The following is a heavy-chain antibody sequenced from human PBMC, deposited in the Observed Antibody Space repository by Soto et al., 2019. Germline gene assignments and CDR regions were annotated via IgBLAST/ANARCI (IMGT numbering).Heavy chain of an antibody. Sequence: GGSLRLSXAASGFTFSSYWMHWVRQAPGKGLVWVSRINSDGSSTSYADSVKGRFTISRDNAKNTLYLQMNSLRAEDTAVYYCARDLVVVPAAGTHSSSWYGFYYYYYGMDVWGQGTTVTVSS. J-gene: IGHJ6*02. CDR1: GFTFSSYW. CDR3: ARDLVVVPAAGTHSSSWYGFYYYYYGMDV. V-gene: IGHV3-74*01. D-gene: IGHD2-2*01. CDR2: INSDGSST.